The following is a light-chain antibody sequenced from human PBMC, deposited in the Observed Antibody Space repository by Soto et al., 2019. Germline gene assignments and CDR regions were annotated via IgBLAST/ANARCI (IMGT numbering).Light chain of an antibody. Sequence: EIVLTQSPATLSLSPGERATLSCRASQSVSTYLAWYQQKHGQAPRLLIYDASKRATGIPVRFSGSGSGTAFPLTITSLEPEDFGVYYCQQRSNWPPTWTFGQGTKVDIK. V-gene: IGKV3-11*01. CDR3: QQRSNWPPTWT. CDR2: DAS. CDR1: QSVSTY. J-gene: IGKJ1*01.